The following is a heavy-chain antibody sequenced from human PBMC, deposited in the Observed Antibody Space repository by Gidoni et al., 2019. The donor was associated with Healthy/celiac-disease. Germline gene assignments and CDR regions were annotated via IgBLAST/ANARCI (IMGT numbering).Heavy chain of an antibody. CDR2: ISYDGSNK. CDR3: AKDLRVVVIAIGFDY. CDR1: GFTFSSYG. Sequence: QVQLVESGGGVVQPGRSLRLSCAAAGFTFSSYGMHWGRQAPGKGLEWVAVISYDGSNKYYADSVKGRFTISRDNSKNTLYLQMNSLRAEDTAVYYCAKDLRVVVIAIGFDYWGQGTLVTVSS. D-gene: IGHD2-21*01. J-gene: IGHJ4*02. V-gene: IGHV3-30*18.